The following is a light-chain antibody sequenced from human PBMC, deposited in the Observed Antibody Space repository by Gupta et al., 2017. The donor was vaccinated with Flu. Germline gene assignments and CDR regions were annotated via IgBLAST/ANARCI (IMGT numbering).Light chain of an antibody. J-gene: IGKJ4*01. V-gene: IGKV3-11*01. CDR3: QQRSNWLT. Sequence: EIVLTQSPDTLSLSPGERATLSCRASQSISSYLAWYQQKPGQAPRLLIYDASNRATGIPARFSGSGSETDFTLTISSLEPEDFAVYYCQQRSNWLTFGGGTRVEIK. CDR1: QSISSY. CDR2: DAS.